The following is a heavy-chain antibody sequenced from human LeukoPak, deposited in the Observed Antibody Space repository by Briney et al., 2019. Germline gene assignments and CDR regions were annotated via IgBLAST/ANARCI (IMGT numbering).Heavy chain of an antibody. J-gene: IGHJ4*01. V-gene: IGHV3-7*01. Sequence: PGGSLRLSCAASGFTFSSYWMSWVRQASGKGLEWVANIKQDGSEKYYVDSVKGRFTISRDNAKNSLYLQMNSLRAEDTAVYYCARKRGSPVYDFLSWLWAIYFWGQGTLGTGSS. D-gene: IGHD3-3*01. CDR3: ARKRGSPVYDFLSWLWAIYF. CDR2: IKQDGSEK. CDR1: GFTFSSYW.